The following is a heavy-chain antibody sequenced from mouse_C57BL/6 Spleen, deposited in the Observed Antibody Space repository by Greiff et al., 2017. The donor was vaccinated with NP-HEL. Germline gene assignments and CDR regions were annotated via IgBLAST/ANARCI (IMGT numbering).Heavy chain of an antibody. CDR2: INYDGSST. V-gene: IGHV5-16*01. CDR3: ARGGDWDEGFFDY. Sequence: EVKLVESEGGLVQPGSSMKLSCTASGFTFSDYYMAWVRQVPEKGLEWVANINYDGSSTYYLDSLKSRFIISRDNAKNILYLQMSSLKSEDTATYYCARGGDWDEGFFDYWGQGTTLTVSS. D-gene: IGHD4-1*01. J-gene: IGHJ2*01. CDR1: GFTFSDYY.